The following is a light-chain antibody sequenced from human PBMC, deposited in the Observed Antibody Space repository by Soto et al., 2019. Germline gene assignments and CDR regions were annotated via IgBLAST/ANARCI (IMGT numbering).Light chain of an antibody. CDR1: QSVTNNY. V-gene: IGKV3-20*01. CDR3: QQYGTSPRT. Sequence: EIVLTQSPGTLSLSPGERATLSCRASQSVTNNYLAWYQQKPGQAPRLLIFGASGRVTGIPDRFSGSGSGTDFILTISRLEPEDFVVYYCQQYGTSPRTFGQGTKVEIK. J-gene: IGKJ1*01. CDR2: GAS.